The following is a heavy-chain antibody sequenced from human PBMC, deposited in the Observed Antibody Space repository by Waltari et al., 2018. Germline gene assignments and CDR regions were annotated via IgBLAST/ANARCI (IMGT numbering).Heavy chain of an antibody. Sequence: QVQLQQWGAGLLKPSETLSLTCAVYGGSFSGYYWSWIRQPPGKGLEWIGEINHSGSTNYNPSLKSRVTISVDTSKNQFSLKLSSVTAADTAVYYCARPRGYSSSSVFWYFDLWGRGTLVTVSS. CDR2: INHSGST. J-gene: IGHJ2*01. CDR3: ARPRGYSSSSVFWYFDL. D-gene: IGHD6-6*01. CDR1: GGSFSGYY. V-gene: IGHV4-34*01.